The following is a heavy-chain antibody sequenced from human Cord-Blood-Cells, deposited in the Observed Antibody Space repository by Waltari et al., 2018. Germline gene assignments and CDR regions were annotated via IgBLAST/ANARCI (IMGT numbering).Heavy chain of an antibody. J-gene: IGHJ6*03. V-gene: IGHV4-59*01. CDR3: ARSDWGRQQTYYYYYYMDV. CDR1: GGSISSYY. D-gene: IGHD7-27*01. CDR2: IYYSGST. Sequence: QVQLQESGPGLVKPSETLSLTCTVSGGSISSYYWSWIRQPPGKGLEWIGYIYYSGSTNYNPSLKSRVTISVDTSKNQFSLKLSSVTAADTAVYYCARSDWGRQQTYYYYYYMDVWGKGTTVTVSS.